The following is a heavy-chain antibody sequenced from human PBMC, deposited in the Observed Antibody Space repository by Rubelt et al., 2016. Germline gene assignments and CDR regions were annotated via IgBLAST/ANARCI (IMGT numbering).Heavy chain of an antibody. D-gene: IGHD3-3*01. CDR2: IYYSGST. V-gene: IGHV4-39*07. CDR3: ARTGLDFWSGYYPYGMDV. CDR1: GGSISSSSSY. Sequence: QLQLQESGPGLVKPSETLSLTCTVSGGSISSSSSYWGWIRQPPGKGLEWIGSIYYSGSTYYNPSLKSRVTISVDTSKNQFSLKLSSVTAADTAVYYCARTGLDFWSGYYPYGMDVWGRGTTVTVSS. J-gene: IGHJ6*02.